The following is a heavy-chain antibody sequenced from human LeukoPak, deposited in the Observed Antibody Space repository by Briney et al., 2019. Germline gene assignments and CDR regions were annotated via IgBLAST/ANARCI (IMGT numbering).Heavy chain of an antibody. J-gene: IGHJ4*02. CDR2: INSDGSST. CDR3: AKGIAVTFLYYFDY. CDR1: GFTFSSYW. Sequence: PGGSLRLSCAASGFTFSSYWMHWVRQAPGKGLVWVSRINSDGSSTSYADSVKGRFTISRDNAKNTLYLQMNSLRAEDTAVYYCAKGIAVTFLYYFDYWGQGTLVTVSS. V-gene: IGHV3-74*01. D-gene: IGHD6-19*01.